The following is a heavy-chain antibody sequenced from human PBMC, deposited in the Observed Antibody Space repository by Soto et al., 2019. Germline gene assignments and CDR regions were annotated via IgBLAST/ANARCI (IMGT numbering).Heavy chain of an antibody. CDR3: ARGLATGQLDP. J-gene: IGHJ5*02. D-gene: IGHD2-2*01. V-gene: IGHV1-3*01. CDR2: INPDNGNT. Sequence: ASVKVSCKASGYTFTRYTMNWVRQAPGQRLEWMGWINPDNGNTKSSQKFQDRVIITRDTSASTAYVDLSSLRSEDTAVYYCARGLATGQLDPCGQGTLVTVSS. CDR1: GYTFTRYT.